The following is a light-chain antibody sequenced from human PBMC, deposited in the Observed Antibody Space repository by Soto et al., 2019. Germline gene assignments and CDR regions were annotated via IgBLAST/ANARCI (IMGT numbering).Light chain of an antibody. CDR1: QSVSIN. J-gene: IGKJ1*01. Sequence: VVMTQSPATLSVSPGERATLSCRASQSVSINLAWYHQKPGQAPRLLIYGASTRATGIPARFSGSGSGTEFTLTITSLQSEDFAVYYCQQYNNWPRTFVQGTKVEIK. V-gene: IGKV3-15*01. CDR3: QQYNNWPRT. CDR2: GAS.